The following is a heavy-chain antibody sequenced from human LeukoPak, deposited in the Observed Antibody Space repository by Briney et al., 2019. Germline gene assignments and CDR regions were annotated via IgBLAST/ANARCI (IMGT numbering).Heavy chain of an antibody. J-gene: IGHJ6*03. V-gene: IGHV4-59*01. CDR1: GGSISSYY. D-gene: IGHD6-6*01. CDR2: IYYSGST. Sequence: SETLSLTCTVSGGSISSYYWSWIRQPPGKGLEWIGYIYYSGSTNYNPSLKSRVTISVDTSKNQFSLKLSSVTAADTAVYYCARPGQLGYYYYMDVWGKGTTVTVSS. CDR3: ARPGQLGYYYYMDV.